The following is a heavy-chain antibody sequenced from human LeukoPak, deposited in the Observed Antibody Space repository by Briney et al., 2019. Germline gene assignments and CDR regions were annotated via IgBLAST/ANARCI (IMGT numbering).Heavy chain of an antibody. CDR3: ARQEGHYYYYMDV. CDR2: IYYSGST. CDR1: GGSISSGGYY. V-gene: IGHV4-31*03. J-gene: IGHJ6*03. Sequence: PSQTLSHTCTVSGGSISSGGYYWSWIRQQPGKGLEWIGYIYYSGSTYYNPSLKSRVTISVDTSKNQFSLKLSSVTAADTAVYYCARQEGHYYYYMDVWGKGTTVTVSS.